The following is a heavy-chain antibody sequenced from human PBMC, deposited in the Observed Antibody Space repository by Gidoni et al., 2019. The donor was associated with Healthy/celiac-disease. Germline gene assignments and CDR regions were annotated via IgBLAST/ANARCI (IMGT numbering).Heavy chain of an antibody. CDR3: ARGLSIIWFGELLAWFDP. Sequence: QVQLQESGPGLVKPSETLSLTCTVSGGSISSYYWSWIRQPPGKGLEWIGYIYYSGSTNYNPSLKSRVTISVDTSKNQFSLKLSSVTAADTAVDYCARGLSIIWFGELLAWFDPWGQGTLVTVSS. CDR2: IYYSGST. V-gene: IGHV4-59*01. CDR1: GGSISSYY. J-gene: IGHJ5*02. D-gene: IGHD3-10*01.